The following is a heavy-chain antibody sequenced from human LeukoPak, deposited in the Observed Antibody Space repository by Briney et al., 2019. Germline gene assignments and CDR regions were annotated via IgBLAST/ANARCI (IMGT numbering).Heavy chain of an antibody. CDR3: AARSSGNPYF. V-gene: IGHV3-7*03. J-gene: IGHJ4*02. D-gene: IGHD1-26*01. Sequence: GGSLKLSCTATGLTLSNYWMIWVRQAPGKGLQWVAKIKQDGSEKYYVDSVKGRFTISRDNAENSLYLQMNSLRVEDTAVYYCAARSSGNPYFWGQGTLVTVSS. CDR1: GLTLSNYW. CDR2: IKQDGSEK.